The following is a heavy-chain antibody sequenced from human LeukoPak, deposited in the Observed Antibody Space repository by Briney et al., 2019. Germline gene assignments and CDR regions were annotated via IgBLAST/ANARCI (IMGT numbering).Heavy chain of an antibody. J-gene: IGHJ5*02. D-gene: IGHD6-19*01. CDR1: GFTFSRDS. CDR3: AREPVTGDWFDP. Sequence: PGGSLRLSCAASGFTFSRDSMNWVRRAPGKGLEWISYISGSSSTIYYADSVKGRFTISRDNANNSVYLQMNSLRAEDTAVYYCAREPVTGDWFDPWGQGTLVTVSS. CDR2: ISGSSSTI. V-gene: IGHV3-48*01.